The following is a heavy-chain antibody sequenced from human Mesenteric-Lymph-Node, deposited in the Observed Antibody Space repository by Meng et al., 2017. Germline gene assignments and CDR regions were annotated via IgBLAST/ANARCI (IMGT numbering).Heavy chain of an antibody. D-gene: IGHD5-18*01. CDR3: ARDRGSPVDTYYYGMDV. V-gene: IGHV3-74*01. CDR1: GFTFSSSY. J-gene: IGHJ6*02. Sequence: GESLKISCAASGFTFSSSYMHWVRQTPGKGLVWVSRINPDGSSSNNANSVKGRFTVSRDNSKNTLYLQMNSLRAEDTAMYYCARDRGSPVDTYYYGMDVWGQGTTVTVSS. CDR2: INPDGSSS.